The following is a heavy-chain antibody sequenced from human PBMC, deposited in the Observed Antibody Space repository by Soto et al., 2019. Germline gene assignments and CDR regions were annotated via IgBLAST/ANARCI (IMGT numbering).Heavy chain of an antibody. CDR2: IYPGDSDT. D-gene: IGHD2-2*01. J-gene: IGHJ6*02. CDR1: GYSFTSYW. V-gene: IGHV5-51*01. Sequence: GESLKISCKGSGYSFTSYWIGWVRQMPGKGLEWMGIIYPGDSDTRYSPSFQGQVTISADKSTSTAYLQWSSLKASDTAMYYCARVGGYCSSTSCSYGMDVWGQGTTVTVSS. CDR3: ARVGGYCSSTSCSYGMDV.